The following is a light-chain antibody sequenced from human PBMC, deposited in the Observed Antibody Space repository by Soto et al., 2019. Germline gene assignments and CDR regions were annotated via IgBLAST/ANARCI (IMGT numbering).Light chain of an antibody. CDR2: GVT. V-gene: IGLV2-14*01. CDR3: SSYTNKGAPV. Sequence: QSALTQPASVSGSPGQSITIFCTGTNSDVGGYNYVSWYHQHPGKAPRLIIYGVTNRPSGVSDRFSGSKSGYTASLTISGLRAEDEADYYCSSYTNKGAPVFGGGTKVTVL. CDR1: NSDVGGYNY. J-gene: IGLJ2*01.